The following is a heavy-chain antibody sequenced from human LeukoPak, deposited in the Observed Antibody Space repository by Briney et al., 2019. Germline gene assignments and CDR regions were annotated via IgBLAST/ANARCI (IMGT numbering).Heavy chain of an antibody. Sequence: SETLSLTCTVSGGSICFYFWSWIRQSAGKGLEWIGRINGNGVTNYNPSLKSRVTMSVDTSKSQFSLNLRSVIAADTSIYYCVRDELRTTYRFSWDPWGQGILVTV. CDR1: GGSICFYF. V-gene: IGHV4-4*07. CDR3: VRDELRTTYRFSWDP. D-gene: IGHD3-16*02. J-gene: IGHJ5*02. CDR2: INGNGVT.